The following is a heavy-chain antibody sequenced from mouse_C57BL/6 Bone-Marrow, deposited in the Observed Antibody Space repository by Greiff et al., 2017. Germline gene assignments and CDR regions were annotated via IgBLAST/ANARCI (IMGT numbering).Heavy chain of an antibody. CDR1: GFTFSDYG. CDR2: ISNLAYSI. J-gene: IGHJ1*03. D-gene: IGHD1-1*01. Sequence: EVQLVESGGGLVQPGGSLKLSCAASGFTFSDYGMAWVRQAPRKGPEWVAFISNLAYSIYYADTVTGRFTFSIENAKNTLYLEMSSLRSEDTAMYYCARQRPLYGSSSWYFDVWGTGTTVTVSS. CDR3: ARQRPLYGSSSWYFDV. V-gene: IGHV5-15*01.